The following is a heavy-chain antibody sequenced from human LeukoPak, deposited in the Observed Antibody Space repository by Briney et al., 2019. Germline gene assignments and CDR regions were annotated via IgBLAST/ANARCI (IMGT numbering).Heavy chain of an antibody. CDR3: ARARASGYYGAVDY. CDR2: IYYSGSN. Sequence: SETLSLTCTASGFSFSDYYWHWIRQAPGKGLEWIGYIYYSGSNNYNPSLKSRVTISVDTSKNQFSLKLSSVTAADTAVYYCARARASGYYGAVDYWGQGTLVTVSS. V-gene: IGHV4-59*01. J-gene: IGHJ4*02. CDR1: GFSFSDYY. D-gene: IGHD3-22*01.